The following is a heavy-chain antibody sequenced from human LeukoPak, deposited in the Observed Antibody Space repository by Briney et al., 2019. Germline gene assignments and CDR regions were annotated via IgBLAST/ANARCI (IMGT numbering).Heavy chain of an antibody. CDR3: ARALRITYYYDSSGYYPYFDY. V-gene: IGHV1-69*13. D-gene: IGHD3-22*01. J-gene: IGHJ4*02. Sequence: ASVKVSCKASGGTFISYAISWVRQAPGQGLEWMGGIIPIFGTANYAQKFQGRVTITADESTSTAYMELSSLRSEDTAVYYCARALRITYYYDSSGYYPYFDYWGQGTLVTVSS. CDR1: GGTFISYA. CDR2: IIPIFGTA.